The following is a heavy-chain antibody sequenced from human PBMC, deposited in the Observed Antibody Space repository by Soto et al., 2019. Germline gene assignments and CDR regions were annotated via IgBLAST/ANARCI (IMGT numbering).Heavy chain of an antibody. V-gene: IGHV3-30*18. Sequence: GGSLRLSCAASGFTFSSYGMHWVRQAPGKGLEWVAVISYDGSNKYYADSVKGRFTISRDNSKNTLYLQMNSLRAEDTAVYYCAKGSGEWLRSPSDYWGQGTLVTVSS. CDR3: AKGSGEWLRSPSDY. CDR1: GFTFSSYG. CDR2: ISYDGSNK. D-gene: IGHD5-12*01. J-gene: IGHJ4*02.